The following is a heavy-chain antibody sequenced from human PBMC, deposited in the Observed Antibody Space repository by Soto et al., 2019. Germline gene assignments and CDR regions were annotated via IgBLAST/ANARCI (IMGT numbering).Heavy chain of an antibody. CDR1: GYDFTTYG. J-gene: IGHJ4*02. Sequence: QVHLVQSGAEVKKPGASVKVSCKGSGYDFTTYGITWVRQAPGQGLEWMAWISAHNGNTDYAQKLQARATVTRDTTTSTAYRELRSLRSDDTAMYYCARGRYGDYWGQGALVTVSS. CDR3: ARGRYGDY. CDR2: ISAHNGNT. V-gene: IGHV1-18*01. D-gene: IGHD1-1*01.